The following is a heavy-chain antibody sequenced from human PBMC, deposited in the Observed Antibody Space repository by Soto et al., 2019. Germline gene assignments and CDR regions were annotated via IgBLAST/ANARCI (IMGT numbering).Heavy chain of an antibody. CDR3: ARDGGQGRGVIGHY. CDR1: GDSVTSENSY. D-gene: IGHD3-16*02. CDR2: IYYNGGT. V-gene: IGHV4-61*01. Sequence: KPSETLSLTCTVSGDSVTSENSYWNWLRQAPGQGPEWIGYIYYNGGTNYNPSLKSRATILLDTSTKQSSLTLTSVTAADTAVYYCARDGGQGRGVIGHYWGRGILVTVS. J-gene: IGHJ4*02.